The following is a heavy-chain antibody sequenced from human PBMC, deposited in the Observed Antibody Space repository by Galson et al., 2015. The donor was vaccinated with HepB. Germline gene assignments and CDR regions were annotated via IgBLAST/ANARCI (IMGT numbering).Heavy chain of an antibody. CDR1: GYTFTGYY. CDR3: AREVEYCSSTSCPDYYYYYMDV. D-gene: IGHD2-2*01. J-gene: IGHJ6*03. Sequence: SVKVSCKASGYTFTGYYMHWVRQAPGQGLEWMGWINPNSGGTNYAQKFQGRVTMTRDTSISTACMELSRLRSDDTAVYYCAREVEYCSSTSCPDYYYYYMDVWGKGTTVTVSS. CDR2: INPNSGGT. V-gene: IGHV1-2*02.